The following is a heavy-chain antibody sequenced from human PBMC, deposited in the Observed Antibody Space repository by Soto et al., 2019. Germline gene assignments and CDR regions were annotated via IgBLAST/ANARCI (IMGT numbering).Heavy chain of an antibody. CDR2: INHSGST. CDR1: GGSFSGYY. J-gene: IGHJ4*02. D-gene: IGHD3-3*01. CDR3: ARARIHYDFWSGYPDYFDY. Sequence: SETLSLTCAVYGGSFSGYYWSWIRQPPGKGLEWIGEINHSGSTNYNPSLKSRVTISVDTSKNQFSLKLSSVTAADTAVYYCARARIHYDFWSGYPDYFDYWGQGTLVTVSS. V-gene: IGHV4-34*01.